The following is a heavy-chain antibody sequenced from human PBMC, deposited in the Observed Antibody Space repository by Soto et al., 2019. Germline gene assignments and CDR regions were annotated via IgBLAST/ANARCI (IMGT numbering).Heavy chain of an antibody. CDR1: GYTLTGLS. J-gene: IGHJ5*02. CDR2: FDPEDGET. Sequence: GASVKVSCKVSGYTLTGLSMHWVRQAPGKGLEWMGGFDPEDGETIYAQKFQGRVTMTEDTSTDTAYMELSSLRSEDTAVYYCATDRRPYNWNYDWFDPWGQGTLVTVSS. V-gene: IGHV1-24*01. CDR3: ATDRRPYNWNYDWFDP. D-gene: IGHD1-7*01.